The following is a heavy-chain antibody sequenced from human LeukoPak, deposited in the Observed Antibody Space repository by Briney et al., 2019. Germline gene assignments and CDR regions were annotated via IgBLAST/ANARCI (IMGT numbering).Heavy chain of an antibody. CDR1: AGTFTSYA. CDR2: IIPIFGTA. D-gene: IGHD3-22*01. CDR3: ARDLEGYDSSGYYYGRYFDY. Sequence: ASVALSFKASAGTFTSYAVSWMRQAPGQGLEWMGGIIPIFGTAYFAQKVQGRVTITADKSTSTAYMELSSLRSEDTAVYYCARDLEGYDSSGYYYGRYFDYWGQGTLVTVSS. J-gene: IGHJ4*02. V-gene: IGHV1-69*06.